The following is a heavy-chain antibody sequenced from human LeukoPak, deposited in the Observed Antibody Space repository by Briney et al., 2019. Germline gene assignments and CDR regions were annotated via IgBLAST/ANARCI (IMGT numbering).Heavy chain of an antibody. J-gene: IGHJ4*02. D-gene: IGHD3-22*01. CDR3: AKVPYYYDSSGYHPAYYFDF. V-gene: IGHV3-23*01. Sequence: GGSLRLSCADSGFTVSSNYMSWVRQAPGKGLEWVSAISGNGGSTYYADSVKGRFTISRDNSKNTLYLQMNSLRAEDTAVYYCAKVPYYYDSSGYHPAYYFDFWGQGTLVTVSS. CDR2: ISGNGGST. CDR1: GFTVSSNY.